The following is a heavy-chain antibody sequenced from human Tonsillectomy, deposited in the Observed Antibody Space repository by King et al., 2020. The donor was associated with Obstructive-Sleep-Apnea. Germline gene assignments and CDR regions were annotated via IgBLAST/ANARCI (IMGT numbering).Heavy chain of an antibody. CDR1: GFTFSSYG. J-gene: IGHJ5*02. CDR3: AKGRYYGRDWFDP. V-gene: IGHV3-30*18. CDR2: ISYDGSNK. Sequence: QLVESGGGVVQPGRSLRLSCAASGFTFSSYGMHWVRQAPGKGLEGVAVISYDGSNKYYADSVKGRFTISRDNSKNTLYLQMNSLRAEDTAVYYCAKGRYYGRDWFDPWGQGTLVTVSS. D-gene: IGHD3-10*01.